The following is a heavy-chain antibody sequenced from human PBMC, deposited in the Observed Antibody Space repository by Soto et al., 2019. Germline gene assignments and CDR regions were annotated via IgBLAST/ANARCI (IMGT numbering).Heavy chain of an antibody. J-gene: IGHJ4*02. Sequence: PGGSLSPSFAPAEFTSVTNKINCVLQATAKGLEWVSSISSSSSYIYYADSVKGRFTISRDNAKNSLYLQMNSLRAEDTAVYYCARASIVAAGLGPFDYWAQGTLVTVSS. CDR1: EFTSVTNK. CDR3: ARASIVAAGLGPFDY. V-gene: IGHV3-21*01. D-gene: IGHD6-13*01. CDR2: ISSSSSYI.